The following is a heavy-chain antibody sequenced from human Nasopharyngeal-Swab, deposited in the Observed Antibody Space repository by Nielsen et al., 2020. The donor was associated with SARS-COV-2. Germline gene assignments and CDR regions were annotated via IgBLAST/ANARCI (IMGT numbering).Heavy chain of an antibody. D-gene: IGHD2-15*01. CDR3: VRDGSVARLDL. Sequence: GESLKISCAASGFSLSNYWMHWVRQGPGKGLVWVARITNEGTSTSYADSVGGRIAISRDNAKNTLYVQMNSLKAEDTAVYYCVRDGSVARLDLWGSGTLVTVSS. J-gene: IGHJ2*01. CDR2: ITNEGTST. V-gene: IGHV3-74*01. CDR1: GFSLSNYW.